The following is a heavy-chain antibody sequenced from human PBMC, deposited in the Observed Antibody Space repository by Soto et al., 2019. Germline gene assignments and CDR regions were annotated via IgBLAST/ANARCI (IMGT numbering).Heavy chain of an antibody. J-gene: IGHJ4*02. D-gene: IGHD4-4*01. CDR3: ARAKSNYQTFDH. V-gene: IGHV4-59*01. CDR1: GDSMSSYY. Sequence: SETLSLTCSVSGDSMSSYYWSWIRQPPGKGLEWIGYIYYSGSTTYNPSLRSRVTMSVDTSKNQFSLRLSSVTAADTAVYYCARAKSNYQTFDHWGQGSQVTVSS. CDR2: IYYSGST.